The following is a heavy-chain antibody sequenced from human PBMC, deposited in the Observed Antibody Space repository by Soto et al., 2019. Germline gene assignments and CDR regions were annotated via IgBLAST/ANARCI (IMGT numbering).Heavy chain of an antibody. CDR2: MNPNSGNT. Sequence: ASVKVSCKASGYTFTSYDINWVRQATGQGLEWMGWMNPNSGNTGYAQKFQGRVTMTRNTSISTAYMELSSLRSEDTAVYYCAREGIWSGYYQISYDYYHYYGMAVWGQGTSVTVSS. J-gene: IGHJ6*02. CDR1: GYTFTSYD. V-gene: IGHV1-8*01. CDR3: AREGIWSGYYQISYDYYHYYGMAV. D-gene: IGHD3-3*01.